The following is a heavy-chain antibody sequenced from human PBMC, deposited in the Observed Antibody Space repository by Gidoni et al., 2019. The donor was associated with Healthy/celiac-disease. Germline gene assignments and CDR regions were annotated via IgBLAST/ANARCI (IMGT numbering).Heavy chain of an antibody. D-gene: IGHD3-22*01. V-gene: IGHV1-3*01. J-gene: IGHJ4*02. Sequence: QVQLVQSGAEVKKPGASVKVSCKASGYTFTSYAMHWVRQAPGQRLEWMGWINAGNGNTKYSQKFQGRVTITRDTSASTAYMELSSLRSEDTAVYYCARERGDYYDMRRFFFGDFDYWGQGTLVTVSS. CDR1: GYTFTSYA. CDR2: INAGNGNT. CDR3: ARERGDYYDMRRFFFGDFDY.